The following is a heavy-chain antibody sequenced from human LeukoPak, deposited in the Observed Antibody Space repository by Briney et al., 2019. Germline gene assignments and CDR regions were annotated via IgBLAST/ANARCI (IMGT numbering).Heavy chain of an antibody. J-gene: IGHJ4*02. D-gene: IGHD3-10*01. Sequence: ASVKVSCKASGYTLTSYYMHWGRQAHGQGLEWMGIINPNGGSTNYAQKFQSRVTMTTDMSTGTVYIELSSLKASETAMCYCARPFRTYYYGSGSYQTPYYFYYCGQGTLVTVSS. V-gene: IGHV1-46*01. CDR1: GYTLTSYY. CDR2: INPNGGST. CDR3: ARPFRTYYYGSGSYQTPYYFYY.